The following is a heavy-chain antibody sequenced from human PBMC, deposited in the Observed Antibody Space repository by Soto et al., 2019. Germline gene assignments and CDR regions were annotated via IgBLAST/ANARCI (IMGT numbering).Heavy chain of an antibody. D-gene: IGHD2-15*01. CDR2: IIPILGIA. CDR1: GGTFSSYT. CDR3: ARDRSDIVVVVAATDAFDI. J-gene: IGHJ3*02. Sequence: QVQLVQSGAEVQKPGSSVKVSCKASGGTFSSYTISWVRQAPGQGLEWMGRIIPILGIANYAQKFQGRVTITADKSTSTAYMELSSLRSEDTAVYYCARDRSDIVVVVAATDAFDIWGQGTMVTVSS. V-gene: IGHV1-69*08.